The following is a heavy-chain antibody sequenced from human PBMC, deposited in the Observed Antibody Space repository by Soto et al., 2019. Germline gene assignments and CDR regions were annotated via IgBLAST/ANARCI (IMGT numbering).Heavy chain of an antibody. CDR1: GYTFTSYG. D-gene: IGHD2-15*01. CDR2: ISAYNGNT. CDR3: AREAVVVAATYYYYGMDV. V-gene: IGHV1-18*01. J-gene: IGHJ6*02. Sequence: ASVKVSCKASGYTFTSYGISWVRQAPGQGLEWMGWISAYNGNTNYVQKLQGRVTMTTDTSTSTAYMELRSLRSDDTAVYYCAREAVVVAATYYYYGMDVWGQGTTVTVSS.